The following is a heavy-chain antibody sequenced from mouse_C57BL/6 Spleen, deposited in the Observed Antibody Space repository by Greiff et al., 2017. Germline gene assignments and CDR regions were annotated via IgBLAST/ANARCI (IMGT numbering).Heavy chain of an antibody. CDR3: ARRQPSDYGSSYWYFDV. CDR1: GYSFTGYY. CDR2: IYPYNGVS. D-gene: IGHD1-1*01. V-gene: IGHV1-31*01. Sequence: EVQLQESGPELVKPGASVKISCKASGYSFTGYYMHWVKQSHGNILDWIGYIYPYNGVSSYNQKFKGKATLTVDKSSSTAYMELRSLTSEDSAVYYCARRQPSDYGSSYWYFDVWGTGTTVTVSS. J-gene: IGHJ1*03.